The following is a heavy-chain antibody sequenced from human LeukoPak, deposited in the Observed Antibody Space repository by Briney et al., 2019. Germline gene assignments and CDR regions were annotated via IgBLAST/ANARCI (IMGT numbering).Heavy chain of an antibody. D-gene: IGHD5-18*01. J-gene: IGHJ4*02. CDR1: GGTFSSYA. V-gene: IGHV1-69*04. Sequence: SLKVSCKASGGTFSSYAISWVRQAPGQGLEWMGRIIPILGIANYAQKFQGRVTITADKSTSTAYMELSSLRSEDTAVYYCASCSGYSYGALDYWGQGTLVTVSS. CDR2: IIPILGIA. CDR3: ASCSGYSYGALDY.